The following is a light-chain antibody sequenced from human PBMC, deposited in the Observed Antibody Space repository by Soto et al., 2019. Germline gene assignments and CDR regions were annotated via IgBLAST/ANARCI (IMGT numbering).Light chain of an antibody. CDR3: GSYTSGSPCV. V-gene: IGLV2-14*01. CDR1: SSDVGNYNY. CDR2: DVS. Sequence: QSALTQPASVSGSPGQSITISCTGTSSDVGNYNYVSWYQQHPGKAPKLMIYDVSNRPSGVSNRFSGSKSGNTASLTISGLQAEDEANYYCGSYTSGSPCVFGTGTKLTVL. J-gene: IGLJ1*01.